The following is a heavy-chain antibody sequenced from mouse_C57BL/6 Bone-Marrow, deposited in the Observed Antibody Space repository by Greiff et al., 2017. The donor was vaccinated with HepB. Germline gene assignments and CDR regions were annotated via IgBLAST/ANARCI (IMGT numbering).Heavy chain of an antibody. CDR1: GYTFTSYW. V-gene: IGHV1-50*01. D-gene: IGHD2-4*01. CDR3: ASGITTDFDY. J-gene: IGHJ2*01. Sequence: QVQLQKPGAELVKPGASVKLSCKASGYTFTSYWMQWVKQRPGQGLEWIGEIDPSDSYTNYNQKFKGKATLTVDTSSSTAYMQLSSLTSEDSAVYYCASGITTDFDYWGQGTTLTVSS. CDR2: IDPSDSYT.